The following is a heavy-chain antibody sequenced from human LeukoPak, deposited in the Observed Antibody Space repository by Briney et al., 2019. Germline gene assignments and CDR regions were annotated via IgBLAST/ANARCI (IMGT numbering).Heavy chain of an antibody. Sequence: GGSLRLSCAASGFTFSSYGMPWVRQAPGKGLEWVAFIRYDGSNKYYADSVKGRFTISRDNSKNTLYLQMNSLRAEDTAVYYCAKGEGFYGDYEGYWGQGTLVAVSS. D-gene: IGHD4-17*01. CDR2: IRYDGSNK. V-gene: IGHV3-30*02. J-gene: IGHJ4*02. CDR3: AKGEGFYGDYEGY. CDR1: GFTFSSYG.